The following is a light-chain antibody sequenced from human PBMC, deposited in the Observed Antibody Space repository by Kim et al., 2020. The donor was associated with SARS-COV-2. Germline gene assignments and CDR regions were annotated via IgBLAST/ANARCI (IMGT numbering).Light chain of an antibody. CDR2: GAS. CDR3: QQYASSPFS. J-gene: IGKJ4*01. CDR1: QSVGSNY. Sequence: APGDRATRSCRASQSVGSNYLAWYRQKPGQAPRLLIYGASSRATGIPDRYSGSGSGTDFTLTISRLEPEDFAVYYCQQYASSPFSFGGGTKVDIK. V-gene: IGKV3-20*01.